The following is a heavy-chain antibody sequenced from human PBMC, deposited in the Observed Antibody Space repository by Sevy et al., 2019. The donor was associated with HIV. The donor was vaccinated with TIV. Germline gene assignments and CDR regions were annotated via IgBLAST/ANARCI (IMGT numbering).Heavy chain of an antibody. Sequence: ASVKVSCKASGYTFTSYYMHWVRQAPGQGLDWMGIINPSGGSTSYAQKFQGRVTMTRDTSTSTVYMELSSLRSEDTDVYYCAREGHKYYGSGSYPDYYGMDVWGQGTTVTVSS. V-gene: IGHV1-46*01. CDR2: INPSGGST. J-gene: IGHJ6*02. CDR1: GYTFTSYY. D-gene: IGHD3-10*01. CDR3: AREGHKYYGSGSYPDYYGMDV.